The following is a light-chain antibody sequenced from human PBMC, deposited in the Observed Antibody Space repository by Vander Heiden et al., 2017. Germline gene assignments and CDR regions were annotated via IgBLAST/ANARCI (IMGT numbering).Light chain of an antibody. CDR1: QSVLYSSNNKNY. Sequence: DIAMTQSADSLAVSLGERATINCKSSQSVLYSSNNKNYLAWYQQKPGQPPKLLIYWASTRGSGVPDRFSGSGSGTDFTLTISSLQAEDVAVYYCQQYYSTPWTFGQGTKVEIK. J-gene: IGKJ1*01. CDR2: WAS. V-gene: IGKV4-1*01. CDR3: QQYYSTPWT.